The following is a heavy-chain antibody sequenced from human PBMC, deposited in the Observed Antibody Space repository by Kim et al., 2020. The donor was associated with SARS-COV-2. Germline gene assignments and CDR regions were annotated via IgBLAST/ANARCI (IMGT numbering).Heavy chain of an antibody. J-gene: IGHJ3*02. CDR1: GFTFSSYS. CDR3: ARGGYCTGGVCYRGDAFDS. CDR2: ISSSSSTI. Sequence: GGSLRLSCAASGFTFSSYSMNWVRQAPGKALEWVSYISSSSSTIYYADSVKGRFTISRDNAKNSLYLQMNSLRDEDTAVYYCARGGYCTGGVCYRGDAFDSWGQGTMVTVSS. D-gene: IGHD2-8*02. V-gene: IGHV3-48*02.